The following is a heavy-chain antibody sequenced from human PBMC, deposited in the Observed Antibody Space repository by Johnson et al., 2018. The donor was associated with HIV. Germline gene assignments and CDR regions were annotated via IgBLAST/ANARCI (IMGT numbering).Heavy chain of an antibody. V-gene: IGHV3-30*04. Sequence: QVQLVESGGGVVQPGRSLRLSSAASGFTFSSYAMHWVRQAPGKGLEWVAVISYDGSNKYYADSVQGRFTISRDNSKNTLFLQMNSLRGEDTAVYYCARECEPAGLAFDIWGQGTMVTVSS. CDR1: GFTFSSYA. CDR3: ARECEPAGLAFDI. J-gene: IGHJ3*02. D-gene: IGHD1-14*01. CDR2: ISYDGSNK.